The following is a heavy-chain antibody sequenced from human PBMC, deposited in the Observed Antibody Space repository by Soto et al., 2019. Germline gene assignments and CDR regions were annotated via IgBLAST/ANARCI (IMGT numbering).Heavy chain of an antibody. J-gene: IGHJ4*02. D-gene: IGHD2-8*01. V-gene: IGHV4-59*01. Sequence: XGTLSLTCTVSGTSISSYYWSWIRQPPGKGLEWIANIHYGGTTNYNPSLASRVTLSVDTSKNQFSLKMTSVTAADRAMYFCARYNSYAIDYWGRGTLVTVSS. CDR1: GTSISSYY. CDR2: IHYGGTT. CDR3: ARYNSYAIDY.